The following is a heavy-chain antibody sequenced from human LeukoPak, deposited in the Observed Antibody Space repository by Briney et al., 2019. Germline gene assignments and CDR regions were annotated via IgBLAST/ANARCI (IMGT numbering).Heavy chain of an antibody. V-gene: IGHV4-34*01. D-gene: IGHD5-18*01. CDR3: ARGKTAVVLGAIYYFDY. CDR1: GGSFSGYY. J-gene: IGHJ4*02. Sequence: PSETLSLTCAVYGGSFSGYYWSWIRQPPGKGLEWIGEINHSGSTNYNPSLKSRVTISVDTSKNQFSLKLSSVTAADTAVYYCARGKTAVVLGAIYYFDYWGQGTLVTVSS. CDR2: INHSGST.